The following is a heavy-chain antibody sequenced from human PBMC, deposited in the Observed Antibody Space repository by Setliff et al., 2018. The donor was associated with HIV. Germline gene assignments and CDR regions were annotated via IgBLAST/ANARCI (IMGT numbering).Heavy chain of an antibody. J-gene: IGHJ1*01. Sequence: SETLSLTCAVYGGSFSGYYWTWIRQPPGRGLEWIGEINHSGSTNYNPSLKSRVTISVDTSKNQFSLKLSSVTAADTAVYYCARGSPASIAARPWYFQHWGQGTLVTVSS. CDR1: GGSFSGYY. V-gene: IGHV4-34*01. D-gene: IGHD6-6*01. CDR2: INHSGST. CDR3: ARGSPASIAARPWYFQH.